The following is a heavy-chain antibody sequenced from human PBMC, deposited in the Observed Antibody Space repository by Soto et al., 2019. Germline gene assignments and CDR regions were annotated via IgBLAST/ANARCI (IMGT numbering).Heavy chain of an antibody. Sequence: SVKVSCKASGGSFSGQAVSWVRQAPGRGLEWMGGIIPIFHTTNYARKFQGRLTITADESTSTASMELTSLTSADTAVYYCGGVRNWGQGTQVTVSS. CDR1: GGSFSGQA. CDR2: IIPIFHTT. J-gene: IGHJ4*02. CDR3: GGVRN. V-gene: IGHV1-69*13.